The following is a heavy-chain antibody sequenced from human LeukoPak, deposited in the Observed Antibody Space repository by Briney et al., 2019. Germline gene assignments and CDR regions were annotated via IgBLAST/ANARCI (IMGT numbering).Heavy chain of an antibody. J-gene: IGHJ4*02. CDR3: AKRLGYYDSSEGYFDY. CDR1: GFTFSSYG. Sequence: GWSLRLSCAASGFTFSSYGMHWVRQAPANGLEGVAVIAYDGSNKNYADSVTGGVTISRDISKNTLYLQMNSLRAADTAVYYCAKRLGYYDSSEGYFDYWGQGTLVTVSS. V-gene: IGHV3-30*18. CDR2: IAYDGSNK. D-gene: IGHD3-22*01.